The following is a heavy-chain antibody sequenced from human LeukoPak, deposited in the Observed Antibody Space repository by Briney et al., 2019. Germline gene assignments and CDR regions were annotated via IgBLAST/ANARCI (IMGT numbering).Heavy chain of an antibody. D-gene: IGHD1-26*01. J-gene: IGHJ3*02. Sequence: ASVKVSCKASGYTFTSYGISWVRQAPGQGLEWMGWISAYNGNTNYAQKLQGRVTMTTDTSTSTAYMELRSLRSDDTAVYYCAFSGSYFTSRPIAFDIWGQGTMVTVSS. CDR3: AFSGSYFTSRPIAFDI. CDR1: GYTFTSYG. CDR2: ISAYNGNT. V-gene: IGHV1-18*01.